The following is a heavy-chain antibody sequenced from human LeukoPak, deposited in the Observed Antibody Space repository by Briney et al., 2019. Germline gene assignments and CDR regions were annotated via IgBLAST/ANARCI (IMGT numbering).Heavy chain of an antibody. Sequence: GASVKVSCKASGGTFSNYAISWVRQAPGQGLEWMGGIIPIFGTANYAQKFQGRVTITADESTSPAYMELSSLRSEDTAVYYCARDQLPRIAAAGTRPYYFDYWGQGTLVTVSS. J-gene: IGHJ4*02. CDR1: GGTFSNYA. CDR3: ARDQLPRIAAAGTRPYYFDY. D-gene: IGHD6-13*01. V-gene: IGHV1-69*13. CDR2: IIPIFGTA.